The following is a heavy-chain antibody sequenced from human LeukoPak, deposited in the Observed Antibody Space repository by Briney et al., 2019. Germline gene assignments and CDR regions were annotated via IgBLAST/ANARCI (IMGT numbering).Heavy chain of an antibody. CDR3: ARTSSGYYYVDY. D-gene: IGHD3-22*01. CDR2: FDPEDGET. J-gene: IGHJ4*02. V-gene: IGHV1-24*01. CDR1: GYTLTELS. Sequence: ASVKVSCKVSGYTLTELSIHWVRQAPGKGLEWMGGFDPEDGETIYAQKFQGRVTMTEDTSTDTAYMELSSLRSEDTAVYYCARTSSGYYYVDYWGQGTLVTVSS.